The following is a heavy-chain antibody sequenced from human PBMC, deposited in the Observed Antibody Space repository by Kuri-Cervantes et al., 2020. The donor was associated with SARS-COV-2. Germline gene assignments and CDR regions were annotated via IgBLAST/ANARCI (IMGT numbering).Heavy chain of an antibody. CDR2: ISGSGFSI. CDR1: GFTFSSNS. D-gene: IGHD1-26*01. CDR3: ARGGRYYFDY. Sequence: GESLKIFCVASGFTFSSNSMNWVRQAPGKGLEWVSYISGSGFSIYYADSLKGRFTISRDNAKNSLYLQMNSLTAEDTAVYYCARGGRYYFDYWGQGSLVTVSS. V-gene: IGHV3-48*01. J-gene: IGHJ4*02.